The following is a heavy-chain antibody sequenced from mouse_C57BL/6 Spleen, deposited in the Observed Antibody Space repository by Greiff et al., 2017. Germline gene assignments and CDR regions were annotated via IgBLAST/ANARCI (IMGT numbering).Heavy chain of an antibody. CDR3: ARSDDYDGVDY. CDR2: INPNNGGT. Sequence: VQLQQSGPELVKPGASVKIPCKASGYTFTDYNMDWVKQSHGKSLEWIGDINPNNGGTIYNQKFKGKATLTVDKSSSTAYMELRSLTSEDTAVYYCARSDDYDGVDYWGQGTTLTVSS. V-gene: IGHV1-18*01. J-gene: IGHJ2*01. CDR1: GYTFTDYN. D-gene: IGHD2-4*01.